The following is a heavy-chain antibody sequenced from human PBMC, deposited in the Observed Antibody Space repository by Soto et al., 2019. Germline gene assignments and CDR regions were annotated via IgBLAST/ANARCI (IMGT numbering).Heavy chain of an antibody. V-gene: IGHV1-46*01. CDR2: ISAEGGST. CDR3: ERAPRGGVIIVIHYAQSDY. CDR1: GYDFTDHY. D-gene: IGHD3-10*01. J-gene: IGHJ4*02. Sequence: ASVKVSSKAAGYDFTDHYIHGWRQAPGQGLEWVGIISAEGGSTRSSQHFQARTTMTRDTSTSTVYLELRRLRCEGTAVYYCERAPRGGVIIVIHYAQSDYRAQGNMVNLSS.